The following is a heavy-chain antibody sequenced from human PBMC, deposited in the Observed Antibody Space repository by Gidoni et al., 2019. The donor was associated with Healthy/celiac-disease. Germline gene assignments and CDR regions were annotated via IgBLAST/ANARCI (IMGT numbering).Heavy chain of an antibody. V-gene: IGHV4-39*01. CDR1: GCSISSSSYY. CDR3: ARVAAAGDDY. J-gene: IGHJ4*02. CDR2: IYYSGST. Sequence: QLQLQESGPGLVKPSETLSLTCTVSGCSISSSSYYWGWIRQPPGKGLEWIGSIYYSGSTYYNPSLKSRVTISVDTSKNQFSLKLSSVTAADTAVYYCARVAAAGDDYWGQGTLVTVSS. D-gene: IGHD6-13*01.